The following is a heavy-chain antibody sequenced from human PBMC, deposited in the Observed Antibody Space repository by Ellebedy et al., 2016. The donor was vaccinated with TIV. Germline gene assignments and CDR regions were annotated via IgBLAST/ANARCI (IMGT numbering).Heavy chain of an antibody. CDR2: IYYSGST. V-gene: IGHV4-59*01. D-gene: IGHD3-3*01. Sequence: GSLRLSCTVSGGSISSYYWSWIRQPPGKGLEWIGYIYYSGSTNYNPSLKSRVTISVDTSKNQFSLKLSSVTAADTAVYYCARGASYYDFWTGYLYYFDYWGQGTLVTVSS. J-gene: IGHJ4*02. CDR1: GGSISSYY. CDR3: ARGASYYDFWTGYLYYFDY.